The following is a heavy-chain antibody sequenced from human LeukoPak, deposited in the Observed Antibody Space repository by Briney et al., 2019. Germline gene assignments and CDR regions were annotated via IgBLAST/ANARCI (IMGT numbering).Heavy chain of an antibody. CDR3: VRQGTITYAYFDS. CDR2: VFYEGNT. Sequence: SETLSLTCTVSGGSLTGYFWSWIRQPPGKGLEWVGYVFYEGNTNYNPSLKSRVTTSVDTSKNQFSLRLNSVTAADTAVYYCVRQGTITYAYFDSWGQGVPVTVPS. D-gene: IGHD2-2*01. J-gene: IGHJ4*02. V-gene: IGHV4-59*08. CDR1: GGSLTGYF.